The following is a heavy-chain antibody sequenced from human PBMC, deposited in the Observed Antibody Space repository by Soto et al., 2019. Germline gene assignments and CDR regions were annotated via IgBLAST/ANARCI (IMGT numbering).Heavy chain of an antibody. D-gene: IGHD5-12*01. CDR2: IYYRGST. J-gene: IGHJ4*02. V-gene: IGHV4-59*01. CDR1: GGSINNYY. CDR3: AIFMGNSVAPTYFDY. Sequence: SETLSLTCTVSGGSINNYYWSWIRQPPGKGLEWIGYIYYRGSTNYNPSLKSRVTISVDTSKNQFSLKLSSVTTADTAVYYCAIFMGNSVAPTYFDYWGKGTLVTVSS.